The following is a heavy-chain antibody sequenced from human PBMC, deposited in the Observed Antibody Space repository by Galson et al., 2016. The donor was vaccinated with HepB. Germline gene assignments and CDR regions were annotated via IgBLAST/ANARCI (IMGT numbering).Heavy chain of an antibody. D-gene: IGHD6-19*01. CDR1: GASISDTEYY. CDR2: LYHTEDT. V-gene: IGHV4-39*01. CDR3: ATGIVVAGKYYYYYMDV. Sequence: ETLSLTCTVSGASISDTEYYWGWIRQPPGRGLEWVGSLYHTEDTYYNPSLKSRVTISVDPSKNQFSLRLNSVTAADTGVYYCATGIVVAGKYYYYYMDVWGKGTTVTVSS. J-gene: IGHJ6*03.